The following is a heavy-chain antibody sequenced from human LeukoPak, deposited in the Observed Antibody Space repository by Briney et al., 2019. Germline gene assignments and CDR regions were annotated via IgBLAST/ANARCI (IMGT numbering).Heavy chain of an antibody. D-gene: IGHD3-3*01. Sequence: GGSLRLSCAASGLTFSSSWMHRVRQGPGKGLVWVSRINSDGSSTTYADSVKGRFTISRDNAKNTLYLQMNSLRAEDTAVYYCARGDSRSGFDYWGQGTLVTVSS. CDR1: GLTFSSSW. CDR3: ARGDSRSGFDY. V-gene: IGHV3-74*03. CDR2: INSDGSST. J-gene: IGHJ4*02.